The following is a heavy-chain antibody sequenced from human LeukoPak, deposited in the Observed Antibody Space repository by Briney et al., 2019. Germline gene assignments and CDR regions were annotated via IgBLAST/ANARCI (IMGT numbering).Heavy chain of an antibody. CDR3: ARAYSSSWSRYAFDI. CDR2: TIPIFGTA. J-gene: IGHJ3*02. D-gene: IGHD6-13*01. Sequence: GASVKVSCKASGGTFSSYAISWVRQAPGQGLEWMGGTIPIFGTANYAQEFQGRVTITADESTSTAYMELSSLRSEDTAVYYCARAYSSSWSRYAFDIWGQGTMVTVSS. CDR1: GGTFSSYA. V-gene: IGHV1-69*13.